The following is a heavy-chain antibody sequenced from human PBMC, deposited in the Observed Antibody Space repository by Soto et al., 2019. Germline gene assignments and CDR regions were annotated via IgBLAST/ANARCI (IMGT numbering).Heavy chain of an antibody. J-gene: IGHJ6*02. CDR2: ISGSDGTT. V-gene: IGHV3-23*01. CDR3: ALFPYSSGWWDYGMDV. Sequence: HPGGSLRLSCAASGFTFSSYAMSWVRQAPGKGLEWVSSISGSDGTTYYADSVKGRFTISRDNSKNTLYLQMNSLRAEDTAVYYCALFPYSSGWWDYGMDVWGQGTTVTVSS. CDR1: GFTFSSYA. D-gene: IGHD6-19*01.